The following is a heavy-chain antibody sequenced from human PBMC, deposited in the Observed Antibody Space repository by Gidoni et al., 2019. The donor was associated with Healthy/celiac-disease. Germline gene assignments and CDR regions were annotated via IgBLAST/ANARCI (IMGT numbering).Heavy chain of an antibody. Sequence: EVQLVELGGGLVQPGGSLILGRAAAASSVGSCWMCGFRQAPGRGLELVANVKQDESETYYVDAVKGRFTISRDYAKNSLYLQMNGLRAEDTAVYYCARDVSGGWYYFDYWGQGTLVTVSS. CDR1: ASSVGSCW. D-gene: IGHD6-19*01. J-gene: IGHJ4*02. CDR3: ARDVSGGWYYFDY. V-gene: IGHV3-7*01. CDR2: VKQDESET.